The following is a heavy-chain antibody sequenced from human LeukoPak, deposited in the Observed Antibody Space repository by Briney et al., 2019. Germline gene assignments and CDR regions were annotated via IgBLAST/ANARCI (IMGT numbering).Heavy chain of an antibody. J-gene: IGHJ6*02. CDR1: GFTFSSYA. V-gene: IGHV3-23*01. CDR2: ISGSGGST. CDR3: ARDLCSSTSCYSVYYYYGMDV. D-gene: IGHD2-2*02. Sequence: GGSLRLSCAASGFTFSSYAMSWVRQAPGKGLEWVSAISGSGGSTYYAASVKGRFTISRDNSKNTLYLQMNSLRAEDTAVYYCARDLCSSTSCYSVYYYYGMDVWGQGTTVTVSS.